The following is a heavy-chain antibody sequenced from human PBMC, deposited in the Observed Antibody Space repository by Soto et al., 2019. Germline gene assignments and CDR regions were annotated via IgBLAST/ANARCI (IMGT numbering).Heavy chain of an antibody. CDR2: IFTGGTT. CDR3: ARDYTFYSFYGMDV. V-gene: IGHV3-53*01. Sequence: GGSLRLSCAASGFTVSSNYMSWVRQPPEKGLEWVSVIFTGGTTSYADSVKGRFTISKDDSKNTLYLQMNSLRAEDTAVYYCARDYTFYSFYGMDVWGQGTTVTV. CDR1: GFTVSSNY. J-gene: IGHJ6*02.